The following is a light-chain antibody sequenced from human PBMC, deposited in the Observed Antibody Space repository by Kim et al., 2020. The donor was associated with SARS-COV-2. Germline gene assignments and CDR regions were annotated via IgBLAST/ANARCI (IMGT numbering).Light chain of an antibody. Sequence: PGERATLSCRASQTDSSRYLAWYQQKPGQAPRLLIYGTSARAAGIPDRFTGSASGTDFTLTINKVEPEDFAMYYCQQHGVSPPITFGQGTRLEIK. CDR2: GTS. V-gene: IGKV3-20*01. J-gene: IGKJ5*01. CDR1: QTDSSRY. CDR3: QQHGVSPPIT.